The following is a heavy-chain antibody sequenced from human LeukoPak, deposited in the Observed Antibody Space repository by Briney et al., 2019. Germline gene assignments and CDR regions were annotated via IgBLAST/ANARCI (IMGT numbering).Heavy chain of an antibody. CDR3: ARPTFSGYYSGPFDI. D-gene: IGHD3-22*01. Sequence: PSETLSLTCTASGGSISSSTYYWGWIRQPPGKGLEWIGSIYYSGSTYYNPSLKSRVTISVDTSKNQFSLKLSSVTAADTAVYFCARPTFSGYYSGPFDIWGQGTIVTVSS. J-gene: IGHJ3*02. CDR1: GGSISSSTYY. V-gene: IGHV4-39*01. CDR2: IYYSGST.